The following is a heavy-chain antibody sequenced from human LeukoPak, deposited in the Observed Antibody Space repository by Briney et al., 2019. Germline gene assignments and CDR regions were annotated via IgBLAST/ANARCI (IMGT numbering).Heavy chain of an antibody. CDR2: IKSKNDGGTT. D-gene: IGHD2-21*02. CDR1: GFSFRNAW. J-gene: IGHJ3*02. Sequence: GGSLRLSCAASGFSFRNAWMSWVRQAPGKGLEWVGRIKSKNDGGTTDYAAPVKGRFTISRDDSKNTLYLQMNSLKTEDTAVYYCTTVWNCGGDCSDAFDIWGQGTMVTVSS. CDR3: TTVWNCGGDCSDAFDI. V-gene: IGHV3-15*01.